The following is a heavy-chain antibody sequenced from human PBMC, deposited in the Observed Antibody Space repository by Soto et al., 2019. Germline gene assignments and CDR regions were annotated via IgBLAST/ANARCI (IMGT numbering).Heavy chain of an antibody. CDR1: GFTIDDYV. V-gene: IGHV3-9*01. CDR3: AKDMGISSMPGFDY. J-gene: IGHJ4*02. CDR2: ISWNSGSI. Sequence: EVQLVESGGGLVQPGRSLRLSCAASGFTIDDYVMHWVRQAPGKGLEWVSGISWNSGSIGYADSVKGRFTISRDNAKNSLYLQMNSLRAEDTALYYCAKDMGISSMPGFDYWGQGTLVTVSS. D-gene: IGHD2-2*01.